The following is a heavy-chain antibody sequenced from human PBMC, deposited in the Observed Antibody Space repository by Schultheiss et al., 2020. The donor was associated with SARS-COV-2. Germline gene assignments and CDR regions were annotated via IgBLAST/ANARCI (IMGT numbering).Heavy chain of an antibody. CDR1: GGSISSYY. CDR3: ARRGKGQPDY. D-gene: IGHD3-16*01. V-gene: IGHV4-59*08. J-gene: IGHJ4*02. CDR2: IYYSGST. Sequence: SETLSLTCTVSGGSISSYYWSWIRQPPGKGLEWIGYIYYSGSTYYNPSLKSRVTISVDTSKKQFSLKLGSLTAADTAVYYCARRGKGQPDYWGQGILVTVSS.